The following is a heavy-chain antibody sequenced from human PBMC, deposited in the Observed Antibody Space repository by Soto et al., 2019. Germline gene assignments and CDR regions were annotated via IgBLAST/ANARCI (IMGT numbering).Heavy chain of an antibody. Sequence: QVQLVQSGAEVKKPGASVKVSCKTSGYTFTTYAMHWVRQAPGQRLEWMGWINAGGGDTKYSQRFQGRVTISRDTSASTVAMELSSLTPEDTAVYCCARGCVVRGVTTSVPHDFWGQGTLVTVSS. V-gene: IGHV1-3*01. CDR2: INAGGGDT. J-gene: IGHJ4*02. D-gene: IGHD3-10*01. CDR3: ARGCVVRGVTTSVPHDF. CDR1: GYTFTTYA.